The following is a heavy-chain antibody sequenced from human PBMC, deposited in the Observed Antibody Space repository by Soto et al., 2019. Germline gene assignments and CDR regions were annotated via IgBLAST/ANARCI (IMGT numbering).Heavy chain of an antibody. J-gene: IGHJ5*02. CDR2: IIPIIGPA. CDR3: ARYLGTTIAGPPRRETYGWLDP. CDR1: GGTFTYYG. Sequence: QVQLVQSGAEVKRPGSSVKLSCKASGGTFTYYGISWVRQAPGQGLEWMGGIIPIIGPATYAQKFQGRLTLTADHCTSTAYMELSSLGSEDTALYYCARYLGTTIAGPPRRETYGWLDPWGQGTLVTVSS. V-gene: IGHV1-69*01. D-gene: IGHD3-22*01.